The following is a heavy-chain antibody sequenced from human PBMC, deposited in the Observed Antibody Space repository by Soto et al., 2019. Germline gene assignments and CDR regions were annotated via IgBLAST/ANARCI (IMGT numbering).Heavy chain of an antibody. CDR3: ASSYSGSYGPFDY. D-gene: IGHD1-26*01. Sequence: PGGSLRLSCAASGFTVSSNYMSWVRQAPGKGLEWVSVIYSGGSTYYADSVKGRFTISRDNSKNTLYLQMNSLRAEDTAVYYCASSYSGSYGPFDYWGQGTLVTVSS. V-gene: IGHV3-53*01. J-gene: IGHJ4*02. CDR2: IYSGGST. CDR1: GFTVSSNY.